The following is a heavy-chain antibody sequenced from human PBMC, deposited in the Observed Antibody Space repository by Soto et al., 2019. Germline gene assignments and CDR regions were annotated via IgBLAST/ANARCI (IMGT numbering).Heavy chain of an antibody. CDR1: GFTVSSSY. D-gene: IGHD3-16*02. CDR2: IHSGGGT. Sequence: PGGSLRLSCAASGFTVSSSYMNWVRQAPGKGLEWVSIIHSGGGTHYADSVKGRFTISRDNSKNTLYLQMNSLRAEDTAVYYCARYSGGSYHSHAFDIWGQGTMVTVSS. CDR3: ARYSGGSYHSHAFDI. V-gene: IGHV3-53*01. J-gene: IGHJ3*02.